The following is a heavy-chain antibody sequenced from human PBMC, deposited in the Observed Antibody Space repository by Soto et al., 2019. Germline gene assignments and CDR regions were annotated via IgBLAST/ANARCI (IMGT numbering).Heavy chain of an antibody. CDR1: GGTFSSYA. Sequence: QVQLVQSGAEVKKPGSSVKVSCKASGGTFSSYAISWVRQAPGQGLEWMGGIIPIFGTANYAQKFQGRVTITADEPTSTAYMERSSLRSEDTAVYYCARDRHGDSTRRYYYGMDVWGQGTTVTVSS. CDR3: ARDRHGDSTRRYYYGMDV. D-gene: IGHD4-17*01. CDR2: IIPIFGTA. V-gene: IGHV1-69*01. J-gene: IGHJ6*02.